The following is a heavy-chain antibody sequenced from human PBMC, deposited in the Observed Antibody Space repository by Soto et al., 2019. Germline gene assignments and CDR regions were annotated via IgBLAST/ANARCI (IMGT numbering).Heavy chain of an antibody. Sequence: QLQLQESGPGLVKPSETLSLTCTVSGGSISSSSYYWGWIRQPPGKGLEWIGSIYYSGSTYYNPSLKSRVTISVDTSKNQFSLKRSSVTAADPAVYYCARHHDILTGYYPSPSYYYMDVWGKGTTVTVSS. CDR2: IYYSGST. V-gene: IGHV4-39*01. CDR1: GGSISSSSYY. J-gene: IGHJ6*03. CDR3: ARHHDILTGYYPSPSYYYMDV. D-gene: IGHD3-9*01.